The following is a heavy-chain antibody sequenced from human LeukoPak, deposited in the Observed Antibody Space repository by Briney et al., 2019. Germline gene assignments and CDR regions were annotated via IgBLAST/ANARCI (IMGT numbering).Heavy chain of an antibody. V-gene: IGHV3-9*01. Sequence: GGSLRLSCAASGFTFDDYAMHWVRQAPGKGLEWVSGISWNSGSIGYADSVKGRFSISRDNSKNTLYLQMNSLRAEDTAVYYCATSIAVPGTYFDYWGQGTLVTVSS. J-gene: IGHJ4*02. CDR1: GFTFDDYA. CDR2: ISWNSGSI. CDR3: ATSIAVPGTYFDY. D-gene: IGHD6-19*01.